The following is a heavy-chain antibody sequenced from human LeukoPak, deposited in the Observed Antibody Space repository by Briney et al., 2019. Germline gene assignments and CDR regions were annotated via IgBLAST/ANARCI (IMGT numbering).Heavy chain of an antibody. V-gene: IGHV3-7*03. CDR3: ARSSYSSSSSV. Sequence: GGSLRLSCAVSGFTFSGFWMSWSRQAPGKGLECVASINSDGSEGYYADVVKGRFTISRDNAKNSLYLQINSLRAEDTAVYYCARSSYSSSSSVWGQGTMVTVSS. D-gene: IGHD6-6*01. CDR2: INSDGSEG. J-gene: IGHJ3*01. CDR1: GFTFSGFW.